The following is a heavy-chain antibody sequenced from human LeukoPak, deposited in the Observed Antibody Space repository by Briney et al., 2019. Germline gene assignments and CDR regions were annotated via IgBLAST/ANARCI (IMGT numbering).Heavy chain of an antibody. CDR1: GFTFSAYA. D-gene: IGHD1-1*01. V-gene: IGHV3-64D*09. CDR3: VEITSVTGGDC. Sequence: GGSLGLSCSASGFTFSAYAMYWVRQAPGKGLEYVSGISNNGGSSFYADSVKGRFTISRDNSKNTLYLQMSSLRAEDTAVYYCVEITSVTGGDCWGQGTRLTVSS. CDR2: ISNNGGSS. J-gene: IGHJ4*02.